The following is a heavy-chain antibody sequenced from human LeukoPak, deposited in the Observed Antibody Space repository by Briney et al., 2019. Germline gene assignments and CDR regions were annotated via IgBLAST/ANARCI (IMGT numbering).Heavy chain of an antibody. Sequence: PGGSLRLSCAASGFTFSNAWMGWVRQAPGKGLEWLGRIKSKTDGGTTDYAAPVKGRFTISRDDSKNTLYLQMNSLKTEDTAVYYCAYWSSSSWNYWGQGTLVTVSS. V-gene: IGHV3-15*01. J-gene: IGHJ4*02. D-gene: IGHD6-13*01. CDR3: AYWSSSSWNY. CDR2: IKSKTDGGTT. CDR1: GFTFSNAW.